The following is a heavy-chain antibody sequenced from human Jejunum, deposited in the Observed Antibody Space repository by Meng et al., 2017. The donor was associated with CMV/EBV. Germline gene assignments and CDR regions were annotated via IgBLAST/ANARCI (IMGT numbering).Heavy chain of an antibody. CDR2: NRDKKGNK. J-gene: IGHJ3*02. CDR3: AKLRGSNTEYDAFDI. V-gene: IGHV1-18*01. D-gene: IGHD1-26*01. CDR1: TLKRYE. Sequence: TLKRYEKSRKRKAKGKGNEWMGRNRDKKGNKKYEKKKQGRETMKTDKLTRTAYMEMRRLRSDDTDVYYCAKLRGSNTEYDAFDIWGQGTMVTVSS.